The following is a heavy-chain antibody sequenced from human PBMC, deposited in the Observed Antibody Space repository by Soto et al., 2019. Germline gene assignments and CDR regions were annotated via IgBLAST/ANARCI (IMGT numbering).Heavy chain of an antibody. D-gene: IGHD6-19*01. J-gene: IGHJ6*02. CDR3: ARVVATVAGRYGMDV. Sequence: QVQLVQSGAEVKKPGASVKVSCRASGYAYTSYVISWVRQAPGQGLEWMGWISAYNGNTNFAQKLQGRVTMTTDTSTNTAYTELTSLRSDDTAVYYCARVVATVAGRYGMDVWGQGTTVTVSS. CDR1: GYAYTSYV. V-gene: IGHV1-18*01. CDR2: ISAYNGNT.